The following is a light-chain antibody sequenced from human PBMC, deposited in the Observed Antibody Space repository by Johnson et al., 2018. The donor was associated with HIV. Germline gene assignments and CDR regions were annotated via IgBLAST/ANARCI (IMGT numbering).Light chain of an antibody. Sequence: QSMLTQPPSVSAAAGQKVTISCSGTYSNIEHNYVSWYQQLPGTAPKLLIYGTTKRPSGIPDRFSGSKSGTSATLGITGLQTGDEADYYCGTWDSSLRAGFFGTGTKVTVL. CDR1: YSNIEHNY. CDR3: GTWDSSLRAGF. J-gene: IGLJ1*01. CDR2: GTT. V-gene: IGLV1-51*01.